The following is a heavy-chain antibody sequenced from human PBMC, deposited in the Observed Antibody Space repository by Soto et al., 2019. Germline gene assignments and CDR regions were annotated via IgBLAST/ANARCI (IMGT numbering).Heavy chain of an antibody. CDR2: IKSKIDGGTT. CDR1: GFTFSDAW. CDR3: TTDSLFTGQLVRMDN. V-gene: IGHV3-15*07. Sequence: GESLKISCAASGFTFSDAWINWVRQAPGKGLEWVGRIKSKIDGGTTDFAAPVKGRFAISRDDSSDMVYMEMYSLKTDDTAVYYCTTDSLFTGQLVRMDNWGHGTLVTVSS. D-gene: IGHD3-9*01. J-gene: IGHJ4*01.